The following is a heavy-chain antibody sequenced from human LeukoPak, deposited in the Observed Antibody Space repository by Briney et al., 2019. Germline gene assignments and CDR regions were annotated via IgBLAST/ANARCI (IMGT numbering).Heavy chain of an antibody. J-gene: IGHJ4*02. D-gene: IGHD3-22*01. CDR1: GYTFTSYG. CDR3: ARVHYYDSVFDY. V-gene: IGHV1-18*01. Sequence: ASVTVSCKASGYTFTSYGISWVRQAPGQGLEWMGWISAYNGNTNYAQKLQGRVTMTTDTSTSPAYMELRSLRSDDTAVYYCARVHYYDSVFDYWGQGTLVTVSS. CDR2: ISAYNGNT.